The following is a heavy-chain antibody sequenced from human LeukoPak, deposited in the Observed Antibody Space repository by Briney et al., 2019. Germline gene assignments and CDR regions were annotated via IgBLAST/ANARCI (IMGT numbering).Heavy chain of an antibody. CDR3: ARSVNWVDP. CDR2: INHSGST. V-gene: IGHV4-34*01. CDR1: GGSFSGYY. D-gene: IGHD5/OR15-5a*01. Sequence: KPSETLSLTCAVYGGSFSGYYWSWIRQPPGKGLEWIGEINHSGSTNYNPSLKSRVTISVDTSKKQFSLKLSSVTAADTAVYYCARSVNWVDPWGQGTLVTVSS. J-gene: IGHJ5*02.